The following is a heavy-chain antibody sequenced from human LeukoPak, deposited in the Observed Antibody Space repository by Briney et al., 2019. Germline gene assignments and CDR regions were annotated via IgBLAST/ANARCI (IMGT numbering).Heavy chain of an antibody. V-gene: IGHV4-59*01. J-gene: IGHJ4*02. CDR2: IYYSGST. CDR1: GGSFSGYY. D-gene: IGHD3-16*01. CDR3: ARGLGPYYFDY. Sequence: SETLSLTCAVYGGSFSGYYWSWIRQSPGKGLEWIGYIYYSGSTNYNPSLKSRVTISADTSKNQFSLKLSSVTAADTAVYYCARGLGPYYFDYWGQGTLVTVSS.